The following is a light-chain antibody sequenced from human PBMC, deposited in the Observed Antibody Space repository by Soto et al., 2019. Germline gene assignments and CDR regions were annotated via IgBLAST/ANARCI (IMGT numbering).Light chain of an antibody. CDR2: GAS. V-gene: IGKV3-20*01. Sequence: EIVLTQSPGTLSLSPGERATLSCRASQSVSSSYLAWYQQKPDQAPRLPIYGASSRATGIPDRFSGSGSGTEFTLTISRLEPEDFAVYYCQQYGSSPWTFGQGTKVEIK. CDR1: QSVSSSY. CDR3: QQYGSSPWT. J-gene: IGKJ1*01.